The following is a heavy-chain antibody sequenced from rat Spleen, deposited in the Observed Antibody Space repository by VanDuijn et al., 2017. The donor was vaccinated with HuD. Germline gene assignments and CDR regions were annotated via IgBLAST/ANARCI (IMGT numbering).Heavy chain of an antibody. D-gene: IGHD4-3*01. CDR3: VRQETSGYSNWFTY. CDR2: ISSDGRRN. CDR1: GFTFSDYY. Sequence: EVQLVESDGGLVQPGRSLKLSCAASGFTFSDYYMAWVRQAPTKGLEWVATISSDGRRNYYPDSVKGRFTISRDNAKSSLYLQMDSLRSEDTATYYCVRQETSGYSNWFTYWGQGTLVTVSS. V-gene: IGHV5-29*01. J-gene: IGHJ3*01.